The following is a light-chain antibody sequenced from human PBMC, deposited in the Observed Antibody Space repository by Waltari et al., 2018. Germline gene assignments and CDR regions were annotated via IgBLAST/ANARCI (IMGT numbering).Light chain of an antibody. CDR2: KAS. CDR1: QSISKW. CDR3: HQYNSYSLLS. Sequence: DIQMTQSPSTLSASVGDRVIFSCRASQSISKWLAWYTQKPGKAPKLLIYKASTLESGVPSRFSGSGSGTEFTLTISSLQPEDFATYYCHQYNSYSLLSCGGGTKVEIK. V-gene: IGKV1-5*03. J-gene: IGKJ4*01.